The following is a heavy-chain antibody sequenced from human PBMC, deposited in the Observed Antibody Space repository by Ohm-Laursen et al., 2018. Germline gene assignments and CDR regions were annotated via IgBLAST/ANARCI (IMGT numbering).Heavy chain of an antibody. J-gene: IGHJ3*02. CDR1: GYRFTTYG. CDR3: ARHPTNAFDI. D-gene: IGHD1-1*01. V-gene: IGHV5-51*01. Sequence: GESLRISCKVSGYRFTTYGIAWVRQMPGKGLEWVGIIYPGDSRTRYSPSFQGQVTISADKSISTAFLQCSSLKASDTAMYYCARHPTNAFDIWGQGTMVTVSS. CDR2: IYPGDSRT.